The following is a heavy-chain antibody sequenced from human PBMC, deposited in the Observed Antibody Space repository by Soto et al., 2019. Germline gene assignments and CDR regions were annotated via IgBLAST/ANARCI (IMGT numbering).Heavy chain of an antibody. CDR1: GGTFSSYA. V-gene: IGHV1-69*01. CDR2: IIPIFGTA. D-gene: IGHD2-15*01. Sequence: QVQLVQSGAEVKKPGSSVKVSCKASGGTFSSYAISWVRQAPGQGLEWMGGIIPIFGTANYAQKFQGRFTTTADESTSKDDMELSSLRSEDTAVYYCARGSVVVVAAIRDYYYVMDVWGQGTTVTVSS. J-gene: IGHJ6*02. CDR3: ARGSVVVVAAIRDYYYVMDV.